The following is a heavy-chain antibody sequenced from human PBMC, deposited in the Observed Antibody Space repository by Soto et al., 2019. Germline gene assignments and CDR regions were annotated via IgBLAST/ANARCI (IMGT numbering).Heavy chain of an antibody. J-gene: IGHJ4*02. V-gene: IGHV3-21*01. CDR3: ARAQKFFTMIVVAMDY. CDR2: ISSSSSYI. Sequence: GGSLRLSCAASGFTFSSYSMNWVRQAPGKGLEWVSSISSSSSYIYYADSVKGRFTISRDNAKNSLYLQMNSLRAEDTAVYYCARAQKFFTMIVVAMDYWGQGTLVTVSS. CDR1: GFTFSSYS. D-gene: IGHD3-22*01.